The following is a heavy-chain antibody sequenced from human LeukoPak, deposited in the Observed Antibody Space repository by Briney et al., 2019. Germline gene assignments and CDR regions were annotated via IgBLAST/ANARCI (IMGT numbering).Heavy chain of an antibody. V-gene: IGHV1-8*01. CDR3: ARGDGDYYFDY. J-gene: IGHJ4*02. CDR1: GYTFTNYD. CDR2: INSNNGNT. D-gene: IGHD4-17*01. Sequence: ASVKVSCKASGYTFTNYDINWVRQATGQGLEWMGWINSNNGNTGYAQKFQDRFTMTRDTSISTVYMELSSLRSEDTAVYYCARGDGDYYFDYWGQGTLVTVSS.